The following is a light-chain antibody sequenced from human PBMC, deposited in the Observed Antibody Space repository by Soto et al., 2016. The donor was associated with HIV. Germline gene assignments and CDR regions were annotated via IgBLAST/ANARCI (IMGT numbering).Light chain of an antibody. J-gene: IGLJ3*02. CDR3: QSTDSNGSSWV. CDR1: ALPTQY. V-gene: IGLV3-25*03. CDR2: KDI. Sequence: SYELTQSPSVSVSPGRTARITCSGDALPTQYAHWYQQKSGQAPVLIIHKDIVRPSGIPERFSGSNSGTTVTLTISGVQAEDEAVYYCQSTDSNGSSWVFGGGTKVTV.